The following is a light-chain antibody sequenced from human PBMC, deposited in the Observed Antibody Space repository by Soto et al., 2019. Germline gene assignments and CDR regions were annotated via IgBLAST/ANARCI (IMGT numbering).Light chain of an antibody. V-gene: IGKV1-5*01. CDR1: QSLINR. CDR2: DAS. J-gene: IGKJ4*01. CDR3: QEYNSHS. Sequence: DIQMTQSPSTLSASVGDRVTITCRASQSLINRLAWYQQRPKKAPKILIDDASSLESGVPSRCSGCGSGTEFTLTITSLQSDDFATYYCQEYNSHSFGGGTKVDIK.